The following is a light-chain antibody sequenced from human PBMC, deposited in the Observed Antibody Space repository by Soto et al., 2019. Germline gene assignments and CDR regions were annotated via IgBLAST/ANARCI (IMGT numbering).Light chain of an antibody. V-gene: IGLV1-44*01. CDR1: SSNIGTNA. J-gene: IGLJ1*01. CDR2: NNN. CDR3: AAWVDSLNGYV. Sequence: QSALTQPPSASGTPGQRVTISCSGGSSNIGTNAVNWYQQLPGTAPKLLIYNNNQRPSGVPDRFSGSKSGTSASLAISGLQSEDEADYYCAAWVDSLNGYVFGTGTKVTVL.